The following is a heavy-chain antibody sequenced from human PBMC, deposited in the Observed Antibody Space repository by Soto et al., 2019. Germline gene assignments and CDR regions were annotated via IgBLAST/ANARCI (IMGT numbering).Heavy chain of an antibody. V-gene: IGHV4-59*08. CDR3: ARPMSAFVEFPFDY. D-gene: IGHD3-22*01. CDR1: GYTFTSYA. CDR2: IYHSGTI. Sequence: SCKASGYTFTSYAMHWVRQAPGQRLEWIGYIYHSGTINYNPSLKGRVTISVDTSKNQFSLKLSSVTAADTAVYYCARPMSAFVEFPFDYWGQGTLVTVSS. J-gene: IGHJ4*02.